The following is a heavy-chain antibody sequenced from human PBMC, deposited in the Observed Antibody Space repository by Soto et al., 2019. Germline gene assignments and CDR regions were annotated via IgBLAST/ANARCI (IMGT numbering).Heavy chain of an antibody. CDR2: IWYDGSNK. J-gene: IGHJ4*02. D-gene: IGHD5-12*01. CDR3: ARDSGYDFFDY. V-gene: IGHV3-33*01. Sequence: QVQLVGSGGGVVQPGRSLRLSCAASGFTFSSYGMHWVRQAPGKGLEWVAVIWYDGSNKYYADSVKGRFTISRDNSKNTLYLQMNSLRAEDTAVYYCARDSGYDFFDYWGQGTLVTVSS. CDR1: GFTFSSYG.